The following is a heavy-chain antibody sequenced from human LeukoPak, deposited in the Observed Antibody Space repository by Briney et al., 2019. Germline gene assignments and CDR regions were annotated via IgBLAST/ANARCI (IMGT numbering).Heavy chain of an antibody. J-gene: IGHJ3*02. Sequence: ASVKVSCKASGYTFTSYGISWVRQAPGQGLKWMGWISAYNGNTNYAQKLQGRVTMTTDTSTSTAYMELRSLRSDDTAVYYCARDQKYYDFWSGPLGDAFDIWGRGTMVTVSS. V-gene: IGHV1-18*01. CDR1: GYTFTSYG. CDR2: ISAYNGNT. D-gene: IGHD3-3*01. CDR3: ARDQKYYDFWSGPLGDAFDI.